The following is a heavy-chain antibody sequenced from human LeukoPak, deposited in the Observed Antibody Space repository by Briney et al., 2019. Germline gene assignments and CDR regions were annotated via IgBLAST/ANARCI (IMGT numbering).Heavy chain of an antibody. CDR2: ISWNSGSI. CDR1: GFTFDDYA. Sequence: GGSLRLSCAASGFTFDDYAMPWVRHAPGKGLEWVSGISWNSGSIGYADSVKGRFTISRDNAKNSLYLQMNSLRAEDTALYYCAKDQDYYGSGKTGFDYWGQGTLVTVSS. D-gene: IGHD3-10*01. CDR3: AKDQDYYGSGKTGFDY. V-gene: IGHV3-9*01. J-gene: IGHJ4*02.